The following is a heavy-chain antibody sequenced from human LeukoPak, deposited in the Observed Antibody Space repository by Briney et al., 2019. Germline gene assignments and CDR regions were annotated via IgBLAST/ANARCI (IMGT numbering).Heavy chain of an antibody. J-gene: IGHJ4*02. CDR1: GGSISSGDYY. V-gene: IGHV4-39*07. D-gene: IGHD3-16*02. Sequence: SETLSLTCTVSGGSISSGDYYWSWIRQPPGQGLEWIGEINHSGSTNYNPSLKSRVTISVDTSKNQFSLKLSSVTAADTAVYYCARGYYVWGSYRYTGSKYFDYWGQGTLVTVSS. CDR2: INHSGST. CDR3: ARGYYVWGSYRYTGSKYFDY.